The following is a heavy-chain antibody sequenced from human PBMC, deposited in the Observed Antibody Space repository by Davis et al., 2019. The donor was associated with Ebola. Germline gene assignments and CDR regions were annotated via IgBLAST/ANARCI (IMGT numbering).Heavy chain of an antibody. CDR1: GYSISSGYY. J-gene: IGHJ6*04. V-gene: IGHV4-38-2*02. D-gene: IGHD1-26*01. CDR2: IYHSGST. Sequence: GSLRLSCTVSGYSISSGYYWGWIRQPPGKGLEWIGSIYHSGSTYYNPSLKSRVTISVDTSKNQFSLNLSSVTAADTAVYYCARGELLTYYYGMDVWGKGTTVTVSS. CDR3: ARGELLTYYYGMDV.